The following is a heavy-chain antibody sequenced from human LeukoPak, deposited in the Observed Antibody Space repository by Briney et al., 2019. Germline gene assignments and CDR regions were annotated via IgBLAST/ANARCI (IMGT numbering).Heavy chain of an antibody. CDR1: GGSISTYY. CDR2: IYHSGST. CDR3: ARHLGSLYYFDY. J-gene: IGHJ4*02. V-gene: IGHV4-59*01. Sequence: SETLSLTCTVSGGSISTYYWSWIRQPPGKGLEWIGYIYHSGSTNYNPSLKSRVTISVDTSKNQLSLKLSSVTAADTAVYYCARHLGSLYYFDYWGQGTLVTVSS. D-gene: IGHD7-27*01.